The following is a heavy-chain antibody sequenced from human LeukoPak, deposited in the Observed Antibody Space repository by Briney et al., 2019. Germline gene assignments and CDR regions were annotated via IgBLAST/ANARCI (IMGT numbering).Heavy chain of an antibody. J-gene: IGHJ4*02. V-gene: IGHV4-34*01. CDR3: ARVRRLRWLHPIDY. Sequence: PSETLSLTCAVYGGSFSGYYWSWIRQPPGNGLEWIGEINHSGSTNYNPSLKSRVTISVDTSKNQFSLKLSSVTAADTAVYYCARVRRLRWLHPIDYWGQGTLVTVSS. D-gene: IGHD4-17*01. CDR2: INHSGST. CDR1: GGSFSGYY.